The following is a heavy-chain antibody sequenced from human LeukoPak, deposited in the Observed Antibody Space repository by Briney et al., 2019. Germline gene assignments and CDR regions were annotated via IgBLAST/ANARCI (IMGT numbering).Heavy chain of an antibody. CDR3: AKALRRFGELLWPDS. V-gene: IGHV3-43D*03. D-gene: IGHD3-10*01. CDR1: GFTFNDYA. J-gene: IGHJ4*02. CDR2: ISWDGGRT. Sequence: PPGGSLRLSCAVSGFTFNDYAMHWVRQAPGKGLEWVSLISWDGGRTSYADSVKGRFTISRDNSKNSLYLQMNSLRAEDTALYYCAKALRRFGELLWPDSWGQGTLVTFSS.